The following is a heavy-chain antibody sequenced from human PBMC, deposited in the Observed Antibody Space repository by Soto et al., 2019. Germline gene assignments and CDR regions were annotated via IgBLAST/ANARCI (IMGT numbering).Heavy chain of an antibody. CDR3: ASPTMVSDYYYGMDV. CDR1: GGTFSSYA. V-gene: IGHV1-69*13. D-gene: IGHD3-10*01. CDR2: IIPIFGTT. Sequence: SVKVSCKASGGTFSSYAISWVRQAPGQGLEWMGGIIPIFGTTNYAQKFQGRVTITADESTSTAYMELSSLRSEDTAVYYCASPTMVSDYYYGMDVWGQGTTVTVSS. J-gene: IGHJ6*02.